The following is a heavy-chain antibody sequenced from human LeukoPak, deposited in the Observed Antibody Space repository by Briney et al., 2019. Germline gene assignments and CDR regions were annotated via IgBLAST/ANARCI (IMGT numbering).Heavy chain of an antibody. CDR1: GYTFTSYG. J-gene: IGHJ4*02. CDR3: ASGSGTYYHQGY. CDR2: ISVYNGNT. V-gene: IGHV1-18*01. Sequence: ASVKVSCKASGYTFTSYGISWVRQAPGQGLEWMGWISVYNGNTNYAQKLQGRLTITADKSTSTAYMELSNLSSEDTAVYYCASGSGTYYHQGYWGQGTLVTVSS. D-gene: IGHD1-26*01.